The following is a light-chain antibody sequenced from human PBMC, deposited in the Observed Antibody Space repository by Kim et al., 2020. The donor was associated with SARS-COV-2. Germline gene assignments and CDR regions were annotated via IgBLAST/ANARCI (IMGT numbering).Light chain of an antibody. Sequence: LAPGERATLSCRASQSVYRFLAWYQQKPGQAPRLLIYETSNRATGIPARFRGSGSGTDFTHTISSLEPEDFAVYYCQQRTNWLWTFGQGTKVDIK. CDR1: QSVYRF. CDR3: QQRTNWLWT. V-gene: IGKV3-11*01. J-gene: IGKJ1*01. CDR2: ETS.